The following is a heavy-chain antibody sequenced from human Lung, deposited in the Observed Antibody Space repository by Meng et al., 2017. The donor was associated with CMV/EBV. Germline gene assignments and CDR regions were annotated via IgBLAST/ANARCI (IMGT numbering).Heavy chain of an antibody. CDR3: AGFGVAITNGMDV. D-gene: IGHD3-3*01. CDR2: ISTTSTYI. V-gene: IGHV3-21*01. J-gene: IGHJ6*02. CDR1: GFTFSAYS. Sequence: GGSXRLPCEASGFTFSAYSMNWVRQAPGKGLEWVSSISTTSTYIYYADSVKGRFTISRDNAKNSLYLQMDSLRADDTAVYYCAGFGVAITNGMDVWGQGTTVTASS.